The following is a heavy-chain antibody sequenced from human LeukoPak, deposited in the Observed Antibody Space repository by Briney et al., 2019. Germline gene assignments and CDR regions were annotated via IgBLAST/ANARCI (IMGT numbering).Heavy chain of an antibody. Sequence: SQTLSLSCSVSDGSLNSFNCNWICGRPRKGVDWIGYISYNSTTNYSPSPKSRVTISVDTSQNLFSLNASSATAADTAVYSCARGRSNYYGMDVWGQGTTVTVSS. D-gene: IGHD1-26*01. CDR3: ARGRSNYYGMDV. V-gene: IGHV4-59*01. CDR2: ISYNSTT. J-gene: IGHJ6*02. CDR1: DGSLNSFN.